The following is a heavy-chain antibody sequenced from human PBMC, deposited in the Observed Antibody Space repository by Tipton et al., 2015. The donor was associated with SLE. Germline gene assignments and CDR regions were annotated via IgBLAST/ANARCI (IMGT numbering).Heavy chain of an antibody. CDR1: GGSISSSSYY. CDR2: IYYSGST. V-gene: IGHV4-39*01. J-gene: IGHJ4*02. D-gene: IGHD6-13*01. CDR3: ARLHSSSWYADY. Sequence: TLSLTCTVSGGSISSSSYYWGWIRQPPGKGLEWIGSIYYSGSTYYNPSLKSRVTISVDTSKNQISLKLSSVTAADTAVYYCARLHSSSWYADYWGQGTLVTVSS.